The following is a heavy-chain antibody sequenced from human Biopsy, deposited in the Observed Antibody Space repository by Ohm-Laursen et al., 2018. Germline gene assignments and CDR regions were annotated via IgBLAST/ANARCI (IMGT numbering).Heavy chain of an antibody. CDR1: GDSISTSTTYY. V-gene: IGHV4-39*01. J-gene: IGHJ5*02. CDR2: IYNSETT. Sequence: TLSLTCTVSGDSISTSTTYYWAWLRQPPGKGLEWIGSIYNSETTFHNPSLKGRVAISFDTSTNQFSLKVSSVTAADTALYYCARHPTGFWFDPWGHGTLVTVSS. CDR3: ARHPTGFWFDP.